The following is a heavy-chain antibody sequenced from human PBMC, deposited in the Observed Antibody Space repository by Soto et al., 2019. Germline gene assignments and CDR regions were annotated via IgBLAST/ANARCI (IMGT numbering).Heavy chain of an antibody. J-gene: IGHJ5*02. CDR2: IGDSGRST. CDR3: AKGAMNIWFDP. D-gene: IGHD1-26*01. V-gene: IGHV3-23*01. CDR1: GFTFSNYA. Sequence: GSLRLSCAASGFTFSNYAMTWVRQAPGKGLEWVSAIGDSGRSTYYADSVKGRFTISRDNSKNTLYLQINSLRAEDTALYYCAKGAMNIWFDPWGQGTLVTVSS.